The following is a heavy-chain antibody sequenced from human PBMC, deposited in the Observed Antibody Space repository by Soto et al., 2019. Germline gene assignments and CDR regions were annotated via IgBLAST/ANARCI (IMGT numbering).Heavy chain of an antibody. D-gene: IGHD6-19*01. Sequence: EVQLLESGGGLVQPRGSLRLSCAASGFTFSSYAMSWVRQAPGKGLEWVSTISGSSGSTYYADSVEGRFTISRDNSKNTLYLQMNGLRAEDTAVYCCAKRGRGAVAFDYWGQGTLVTVSS. V-gene: IGHV3-23*01. CDR1: GFTFSSYA. J-gene: IGHJ4*02. CDR3: AKRGRGAVAFDY. CDR2: ISGSSGST.